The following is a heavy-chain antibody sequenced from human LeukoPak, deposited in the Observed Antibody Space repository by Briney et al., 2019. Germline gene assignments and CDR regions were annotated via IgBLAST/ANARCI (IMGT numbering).Heavy chain of an antibody. V-gene: IGHV3-48*04. CDR3: ARDYCSGPKCYFIDY. D-gene: IGHD2-15*01. J-gene: IGHJ4*02. Sequence: GGSLRLSCAASGFTFSNYSMNWVRQAPGKGLEWVSYITSSSTVYYAGSVKGRFTISRDNAKNSLFLQMNSLRAEDAAVYYCARDYCSGPKCYFIDYWGQGALVTVSS. CDR2: ITSSSTV. CDR1: GFTFSNYS.